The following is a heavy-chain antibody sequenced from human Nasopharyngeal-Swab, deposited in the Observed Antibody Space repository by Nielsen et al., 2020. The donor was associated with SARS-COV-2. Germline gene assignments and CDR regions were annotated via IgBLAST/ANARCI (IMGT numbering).Heavy chain of an antibody. J-gene: IGHJ6*02. Sequence: GGSLRLSCAASGFTVSSNYMSWVRQAPGKGLEWVSVIYSGGSTYYADSVKGRFTISGDNSKNTLYLQMNSLRAEDTAVYYCARERRAYSSGDGYYYYGMDVWGQGTTVTVSS. V-gene: IGHV3-66*01. CDR1: GFTVSSNY. D-gene: IGHD6-19*01. CDR2: IYSGGST. CDR3: ARERRAYSSGDGYYYYGMDV.